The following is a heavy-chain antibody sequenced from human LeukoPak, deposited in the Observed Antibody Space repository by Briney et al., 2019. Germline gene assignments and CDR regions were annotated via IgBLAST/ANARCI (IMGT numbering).Heavy chain of an antibody. CDR3: ARTKQPDVGTLWFDP. CDR2: IFYTGIT. D-gene: IGHD6-13*01. V-gene: IGHV4-59*08. CDR1: GGSISSPY. Sequence: SETLSLTCTVSGGSISSPYWSWIRQPPGKGLWWVGYIFYTGITSYNPSLKSRVTMSVDTSRNQFSLKLSSVSAADTAVYYCARTKQPDVGTLWFDPWGRGTLVVVSS. J-gene: IGHJ5*02.